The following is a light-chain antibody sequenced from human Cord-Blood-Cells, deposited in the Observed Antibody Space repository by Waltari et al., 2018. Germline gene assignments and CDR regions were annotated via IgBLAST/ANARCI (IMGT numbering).Light chain of an antibody. CDR3: CSYTGRWV. J-gene: IGLJ3*02. Sequence: QSALTPPASVSGSPGQSITISCTGTSSDVGGYYLVSWYQPHPGKAPKLLIYEGSKRPSGFSNRFSGSKSGNTASLTISGLQAEDEADYYCCSYTGRWVFGGGTKLTVL. CDR1: SSDVGGYYL. V-gene: IGLV2-23*01. CDR2: EGS.